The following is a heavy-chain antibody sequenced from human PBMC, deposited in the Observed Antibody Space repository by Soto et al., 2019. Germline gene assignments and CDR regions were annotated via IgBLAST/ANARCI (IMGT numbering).Heavy chain of an antibody. J-gene: IGHJ4*02. CDR2: INQDGSEQ. CDR3: TRAEMGRYSCSGNPYRREY. V-gene: IGHV3-7*01. D-gene: IGHD3-3*01. CDR1: GFTFSHCW. Sequence: EEHLGESGGGLVQPGGSLRLSCATSGFTFSHCWMSWVRQAPGKGLEWVANINQDGSEQYYVDSVKGRFTVSRDNAKNSLYLEMNNLRADDTAMYYCTRAEMGRYSCSGNPYRREYRGQGTLVTVSS.